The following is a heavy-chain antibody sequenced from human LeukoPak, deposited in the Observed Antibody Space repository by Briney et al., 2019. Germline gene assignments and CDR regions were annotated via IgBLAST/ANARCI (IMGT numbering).Heavy chain of an antibody. CDR2: INHSGST. J-gene: IGHJ3*02. CDR1: GGSFSGYY. CDR3: ARRPSPPDAFDI. V-gene: IGHV4-34*01. Sequence: SETLSLTCAVYGGSFSGYYWSWIRQPPGKGLEWIGEINHSGSTYYNPSLESRVTISRDTSKNQFSLKLYSVTAADTAVYYCARRPSPPDAFDIWGQGTMVAVSS.